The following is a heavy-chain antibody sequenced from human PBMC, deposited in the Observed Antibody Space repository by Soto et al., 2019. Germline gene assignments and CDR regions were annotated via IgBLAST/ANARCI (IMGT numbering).Heavy chain of an antibody. V-gene: IGHV1-69*02. Sequence: GASVKVSCKASGGTFSSYTISWGRQAPGQGLEWMGRIIPILGIANYAQKFQGRVTITADKSTSTAYMELSSLRSEDTAVYYCARLYYYDSSGYHLPRIAFDIWGQGTMVTVSS. CDR3: ARLYYYDSSGYHLPRIAFDI. D-gene: IGHD3-22*01. CDR1: GGTFSSYT. J-gene: IGHJ3*02. CDR2: IIPILGIA.